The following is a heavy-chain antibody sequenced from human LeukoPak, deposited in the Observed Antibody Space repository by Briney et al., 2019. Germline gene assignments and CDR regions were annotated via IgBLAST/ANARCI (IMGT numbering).Heavy chain of an antibody. CDR1: GLPISSRIYY. Sequence: AEPLSLPCTLSGLPISSRIYYWAWIRQPRGRGQEWFGSIYYSGTTYYNPSLKSRVTISVDTSKNQFSLRLSSVTAADTAVYYCALAAAACNWFAPWGQGTLVTVSS. CDR3: ALAAAACNWFAP. D-gene: IGHD6-13*01. J-gene: IGHJ5*02. V-gene: IGHV4-39*07. CDR2: IYYSGTT.